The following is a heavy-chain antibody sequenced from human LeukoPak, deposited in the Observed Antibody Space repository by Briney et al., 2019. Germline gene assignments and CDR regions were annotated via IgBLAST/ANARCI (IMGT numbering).Heavy chain of an antibody. Sequence: SETLSLTCTVSGGSISSYYWSWIRQPPGKGLVWIGYIYYSGSTNYNPSLKSRVTISVDTSKNQFSLKLSSVTAADTAVYYCARTGGKYQLLFGNYYFDYWGQGTLVTVSS. CDR1: GGSISSYY. D-gene: IGHD2-2*01. V-gene: IGHV4-59*01. CDR3: ARTGGKYQLLFGNYYFDY. J-gene: IGHJ4*02. CDR2: IYYSGST.